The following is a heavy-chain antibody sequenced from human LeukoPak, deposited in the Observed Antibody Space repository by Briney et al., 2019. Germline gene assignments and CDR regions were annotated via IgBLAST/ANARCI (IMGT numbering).Heavy chain of an antibody. Sequence: SETLSLTCTVSGGSISSYYWSWIRQPPGKGLEWIGYIYYSGSTNYNPSLKSRVTISLDTSKNQFSLKLSSVTAADTAVYYCARVPSSSWTGYFDYWGQGTLVTVSS. D-gene: IGHD6-13*01. V-gene: IGHV4-59*01. CDR2: IYYSGST. J-gene: IGHJ4*02. CDR3: ARVPSSSWTGYFDY. CDR1: GGSISSYY.